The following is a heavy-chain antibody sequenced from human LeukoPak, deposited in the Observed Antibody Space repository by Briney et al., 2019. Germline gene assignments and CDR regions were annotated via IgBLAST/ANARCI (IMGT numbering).Heavy chain of an antibody. J-gene: IGHJ3*02. CDR1: GYSFTIYW. D-gene: IGHD2-21*02. CDR2: IYPGDSDT. CDR3: ARRNPMTQDAFDI. Sequence: GDSLKISCRASGYSFTIYWIGWVRQLPGRGLEWMGIIYPGDSDTTYSPSFQGQVTISADKSISTAHLQWSSLKASDTAMYYCARRNPMTQDAFDIWGQGTMVTVSS. V-gene: IGHV5-51*01.